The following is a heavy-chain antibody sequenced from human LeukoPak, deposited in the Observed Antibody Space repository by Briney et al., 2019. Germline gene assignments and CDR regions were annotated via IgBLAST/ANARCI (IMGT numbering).Heavy chain of an antibody. J-gene: IGHJ4*02. D-gene: IGHD3-22*01. CDR1: GGSISSSSYY. CDR3: AREYYDARLDY. CDR2: IYYSGST. V-gene: IGHV4-39*07. Sequence: SETLSLTCTVSGGSISSSSYYWGWIRQPPGKGLEWIGSIYYSGSTYYNPSLKSRVTISVDTSKNQFSLKLSSVTAADTAVYYCAREYYDARLDYWGQGTLVTVSS.